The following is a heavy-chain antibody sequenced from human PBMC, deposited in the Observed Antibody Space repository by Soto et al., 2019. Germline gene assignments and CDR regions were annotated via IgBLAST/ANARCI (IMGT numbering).Heavy chain of an antibody. CDR3: ARDGGYGPKGYAVDI. V-gene: IGHV4-31*01. Sequence: QVQLQESGPGLVKPSQTLSLTCSVSGDSVNSGGHYWNWIRQHPGKGLEWVGYTHASGVTSYNPSLKRLLDLSVDMSKNEVSLKLTSVTAADTAVYFCARDGGYGPKGYAVDILGQGTMVTVSS. CDR2: THASGVT. D-gene: IGHD1-26*01. CDR1: GDSVNSGGHY. J-gene: IGHJ3*02.